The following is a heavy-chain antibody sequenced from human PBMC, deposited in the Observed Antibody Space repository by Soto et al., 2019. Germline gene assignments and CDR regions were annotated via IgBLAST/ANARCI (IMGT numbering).Heavy chain of an antibody. V-gene: IGHV1-18*01. CDR3: ARDYQDIVVVVAATHPSGWFDP. CDR2: ISAYNGNT. CDR1: GYTFTSYG. J-gene: IGHJ5*02. D-gene: IGHD2-15*01. Sequence: QVQLVQSGAEVKKPGASVKVSCKASGYTFTSYGISWVRQAPGQGLEWMGWISAYNGNTNYAQKLQGRVTMTTDTSTSTAYMELRSLRSDGTAVYYCARDYQDIVVVVAATHPSGWFDPWGQGTLVTVSS.